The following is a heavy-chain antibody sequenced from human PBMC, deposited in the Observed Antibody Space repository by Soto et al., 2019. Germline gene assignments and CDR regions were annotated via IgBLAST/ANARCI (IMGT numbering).Heavy chain of an antibody. D-gene: IGHD3-22*01. CDR2: ISAYNGNT. CDR3: ARGYYDSSGSGRRPAYYFDY. Sequence: ASVKVSCKASGYTFTSYGISWVRQAPGQGLEWMGWISAYNGNTNYAQKLQGRVTMTTDTSTSTAYMELRSLRSDDTAVYYCARGYYDSSGSGRRPAYYFDYWGQGTLVTVSS. CDR1: GYTFTSYG. V-gene: IGHV1-18*01. J-gene: IGHJ4*02.